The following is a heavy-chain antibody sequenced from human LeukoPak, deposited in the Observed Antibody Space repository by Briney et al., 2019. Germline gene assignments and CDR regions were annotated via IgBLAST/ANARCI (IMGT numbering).Heavy chain of an antibody. D-gene: IGHD3-10*01. CDR1: GFTFSSYA. Sequence: PGGSLRLSCAASGFTFSSYAMSWVRQAPGKGLEWVSAISGSGGSTYYADSVKGRFTISRDNSKNTLYLQMNSLRAEDTAVYYCAKDLYEQGSPRVLRWFDPWGQGTLDTVSS. CDR2: ISGSGGST. V-gene: IGHV3-23*01. CDR3: AKDLYEQGSPRVLRWFDP. J-gene: IGHJ5*02.